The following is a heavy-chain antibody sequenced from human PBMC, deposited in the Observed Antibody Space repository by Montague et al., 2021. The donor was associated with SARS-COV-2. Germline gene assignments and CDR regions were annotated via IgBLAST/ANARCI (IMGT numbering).Heavy chain of an antibody. CDR1: GGSITGYY. CDR3: ARARVVVPTTRNWFDP. V-gene: IGHV4-59*06. J-gene: IGHJ5*02. CDR2: IYYSGST. Sequence: SETLSLTCTVSGGSITGYYWSWLRRSPGKGLEWIGYIYYSGSTYYNPSLKSRLTISVDTSKNRFSLKLSSVTAADTAMYYCARARVVVPTTRNWFDPWGQGTLVTVSS. D-gene: IGHD2-2*01.